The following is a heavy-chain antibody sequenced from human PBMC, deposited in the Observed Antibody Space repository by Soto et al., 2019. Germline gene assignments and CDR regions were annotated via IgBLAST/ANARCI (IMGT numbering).Heavy chain of an antibody. Sequence: PSETLSLTCSVSGASVTDYYWTWIRLTPKRELQWIGFIHYNGRTDSSPSLKSRVTISIDTSKNQFSLKLTSVTAADTAVYYCARRKISPVYYYXMDVWAQGTKVTVSS. J-gene: IGHJ6*02. V-gene: IGHV4-59*08. CDR3: ARRKISPVYYYXMDV. CDR2: IHYNGRT. CDR1: GASVTDYY.